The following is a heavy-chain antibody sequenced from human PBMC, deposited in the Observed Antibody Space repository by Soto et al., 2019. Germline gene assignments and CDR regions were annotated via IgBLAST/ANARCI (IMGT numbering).Heavy chain of an antibody. CDR2: IYHSGST. CDR1: GYSISSGYY. J-gene: IGHJ5*02. D-gene: IGHD2-15*01. Sequence: PSETLSLTCAVSGYSISSGYYWGWIRQPPGKGLEWIGSIYHSGSTYYNPSLKSRVTISVDTSKNQFSLKLISVTAADTAVYYCARVMAGGGSPDNWFDPWGQGSQVTVSS. CDR3: ARVMAGGGSPDNWFDP. V-gene: IGHV4-38-2*01.